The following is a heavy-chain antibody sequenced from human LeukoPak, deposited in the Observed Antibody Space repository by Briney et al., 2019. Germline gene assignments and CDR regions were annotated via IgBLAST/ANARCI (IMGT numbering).Heavy chain of an antibody. J-gene: IGHJ4*02. CDR2: IHSSTRTI. CDR3: ARRVPSQVITDYFDY. Sequence: GGSLRLSCAASGFTFSTYSMNWVRQAPGKGLEGVSFIHSSTRTIFYADSVKGRFTISRDNAKNSLFLQMNSLRAEDTAVYYCARRVPSQVITDYFDYWGQGALVTVSS. CDR1: GFTFSTYS. V-gene: IGHV3-48*04. D-gene: IGHD3-16*01.